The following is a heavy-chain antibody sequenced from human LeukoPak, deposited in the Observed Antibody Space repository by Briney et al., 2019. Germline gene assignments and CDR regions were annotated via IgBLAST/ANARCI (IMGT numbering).Heavy chain of an antibody. CDR3: ASEVHYYDSSGYYLDY. Sequence: ASVKVSCKASGYTFTGYYMHWVRQAPGQGLEWMGWINPNSGGTNYAQKFQGRVTMTRDTSISTAYMELSSLRSEDTAAYYCASEVHYYDSSGYYLDYWGQGTLVTVSS. V-gene: IGHV1-2*02. D-gene: IGHD3-22*01. CDR1: GYTFTGYY. CDR2: INPNSGGT. J-gene: IGHJ4*02.